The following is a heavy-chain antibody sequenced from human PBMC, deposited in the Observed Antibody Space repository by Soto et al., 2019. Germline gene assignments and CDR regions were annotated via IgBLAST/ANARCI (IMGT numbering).Heavy chain of an antibody. CDR3: SREVSYCGGDCYSKWFDP. Sequence: GGSLRLSCAAYGFTFSRYEMNWVSQAQGKGLEWVSYISSSGSTIYYADSVKGRLTISRANAKNSLYLQMNSLRAEDTAVYYCSREVSYCGGDCYSKWFDPWGQGTLVTVSS. CDR2: ISSSGSTI. J-gene: IGHJ5*02. D-gene: IGHD2-21*02. V-gene: IGHV3-48*03. CDR1: GFTFSRYE.